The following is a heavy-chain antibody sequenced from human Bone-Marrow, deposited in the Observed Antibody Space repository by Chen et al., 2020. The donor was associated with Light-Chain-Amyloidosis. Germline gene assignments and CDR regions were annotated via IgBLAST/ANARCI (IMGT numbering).Heavy chain of an antibody. Sequence: QVQLQESGPGLVKPSETLSLTCSVSGGSFTSYHWSWIRQPPGKGLEWIGYIYHSGSTNYNPSLKSRVTISIEKSKNQFSLNLMSVTAADTAVYYCAGHYYDSNAYYTFDYWGQGALVTVSS. V-gene: IGHV4-59*01. CDR1: GGSFTSYH. CDR2: IYHSGST. CDR3: AGHYYDSNAYYTFDY. D-gene: IGHD3-22*01. J-gene: IGHJ4*02.